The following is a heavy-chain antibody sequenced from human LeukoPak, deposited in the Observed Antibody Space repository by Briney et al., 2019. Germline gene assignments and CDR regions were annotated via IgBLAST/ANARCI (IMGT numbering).Heavy chain of an antibody. CDR1: GFTFSYYA. Sequence: GGSLRLSCAASGFTFSYYAMHWVRQAPGKGLDWVAVILYDETNKYYADSVKGRFTISRDNSKNTLYLQMNSLRAGDTAVYYCARRDCSGGSCYSEGFDYWGQGTLVTVSS. V-gene: IGHV3-30*04. CDR3: ARRDCSGGSCYSEGFDY. CDR2: ILYDETNK. J-gene: IGHJ4*02. D-gene: IGHD2-15*01.